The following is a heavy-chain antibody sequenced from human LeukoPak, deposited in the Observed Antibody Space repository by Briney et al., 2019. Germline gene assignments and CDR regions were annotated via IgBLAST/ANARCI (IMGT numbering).Heavy chain of an antibody. CDR1: GGSISSYY. V-gene: IGHV4-4*09. J-gene: IGHJ6*03. CDR2: IYTSGST. Sequence: SETLSLTCAVSGGSISSYYWSWIRQPPGKGLEWIGYIYTSGSTNYNPSLKSRVTISVDTSKNQFSLKLSSVTAADTAVYYCARLGWLYYMDVWGKGTTVTVSS. CDR3: ARLGWLYYMDV. D-gene: IGHD4-23*01.